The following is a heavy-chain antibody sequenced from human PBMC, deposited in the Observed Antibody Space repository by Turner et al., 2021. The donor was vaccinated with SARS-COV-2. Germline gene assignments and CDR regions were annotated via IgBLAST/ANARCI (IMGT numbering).Heavy chain of an antibody. J-gene: IGHJ4*02. CDR3: ARRRFMSGYSLDY. D-gene: IGHD3-3*01. V-gene: IGHV4-39*01. Sequence: QLQLQESGPGLVKPSQTLSLTCTVSGGSISSSSSYWGWIRQPPGKGLEWIGNIYYSGSNYYNPSLKSRVTISVDTSKNQFSLKLSSVTAADTAVYYCARRRFMSGYSLDYWGQGTLVTVSS. CDR1: GGSISSSSSY. CDR2: IYYSGSN.